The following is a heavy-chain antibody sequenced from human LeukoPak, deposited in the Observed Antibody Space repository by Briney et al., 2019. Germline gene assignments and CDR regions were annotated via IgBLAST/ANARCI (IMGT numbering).Heavy chain of an antibody. J-gene: IGHJ3*02. V-gene: IGHV4-39*07. CDR2: INHSGST. CDR1: GGSISSSSYY. CDR3: AGGRYYDSSGYYPAPYDAFDI. Sequence: SETLSLTCTVSGGSISSSSYYWGWIRQPPGKGLEWIGEINHSGSTNYNSSLKSRVTISVDTSKNQFSLKLSSVTAADTAVYYCAGGRYYDSSGYYPAPYDAFDIWGQGTMVTVSS. D-gene: IGHD3-22*01.